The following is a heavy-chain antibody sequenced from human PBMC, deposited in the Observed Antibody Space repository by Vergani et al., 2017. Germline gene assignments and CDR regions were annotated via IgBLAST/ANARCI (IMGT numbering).Heavy chain of an antibody. CDR1: GYSFTSYW. D-gene: IGHD5-18*01. CDR3: ARVQYSFGPQDY. CDR2: IYPGDSAT. J-gene: IGHJ4*02. V-gene: IGHV5-51*01. Sequence: EVQLVQSGAEVKKPGESLKISCKGSGYSFTSYWIGWVRQMPGKGLEWLGFIYPGDSATTNSPSFQGQVTISADKSISTAYLQWSNFKASDTDRSYCARVQYSFGPQDYWGQGTLVTVSS.